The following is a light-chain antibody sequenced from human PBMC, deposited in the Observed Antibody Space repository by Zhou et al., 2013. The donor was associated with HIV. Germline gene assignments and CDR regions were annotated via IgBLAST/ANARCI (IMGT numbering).Light chain of an antibody. CDR2: KAS. J-gene: IGKJ1*01. V-gene: IGKV1-12*01. CDR1: QDTGTR. Sequence: IQMTQSPASVSASVGDRVTITCRASQDTGTRLVWYQQKPGKAPRLLIYKASNLQTGVPSRFSGRGSATEFNLTIDGLQGDDFATYFCQQYDNLWTFGQGTRV. CDR3: QQYDNLWT.